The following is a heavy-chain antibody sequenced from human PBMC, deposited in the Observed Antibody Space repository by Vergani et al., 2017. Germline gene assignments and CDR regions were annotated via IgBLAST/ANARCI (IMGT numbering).Heavy chain of an antibody. CDR3: VRVPLSRRGWSNYGINNYHGMDV. D-gene: IGHD2-2*01. V-gene: IGHV3-7*01. CDR2: VNQDGSEK. J-gene: IGHJ6*02. CDR1: GFISSSYW. Sequence: EGQLVESGGDWVQRGGSLRLSCAASGFISSSYWMSWVRQAPGKGLEWVANVNQDGSEKYYVDSVRGRFTISRDNAKNSIYLQMNSLRAEDTAVYFCVRVPLSRRGWSNYGINNYHGMDVWRQGTTVIVSS.